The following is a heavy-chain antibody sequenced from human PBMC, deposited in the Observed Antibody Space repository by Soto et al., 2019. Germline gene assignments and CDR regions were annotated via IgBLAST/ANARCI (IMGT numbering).Heavy chain of an antibody. CDR3: TRYCGAYYFDH. D-gene: IGHD2-21*01. CDR2: FDPDEAET. CDR1: GYTLNEVA. Sequence: ASVKVSCKVSGYTLNEVAMHWVRQAPGKGLEWLGGFDPDEAETIYAQHFQGRVTMTEDTSTDTVYMELSSLRSEDTALYFCTRYCGAYYFDHWGQGTLVTVSS. V-gene: IGHV1-24*01. J-gene: IGHJ4*02.